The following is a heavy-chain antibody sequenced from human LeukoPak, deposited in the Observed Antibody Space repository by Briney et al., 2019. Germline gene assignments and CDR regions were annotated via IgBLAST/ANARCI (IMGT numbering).Heavy chain of an antibody. D-gene: IGHD1-26*01. CDR3: ARDRGGVGATPFDY. CDR2: IIPIFGTA. CDR1: GSTFSSYA. Sequence: SVKVSYQAPGSTFSSYAISWVRPTPGQGLEWMRGIIPIFGTANYAQKFQGRVTITADESTSTAYMELSSLRSEDTAVYYCARDRGGVGATPFDYWGQGTLVTVSS. J-gene: IGHJ4*02. V-gene: IGHV1-69*13.